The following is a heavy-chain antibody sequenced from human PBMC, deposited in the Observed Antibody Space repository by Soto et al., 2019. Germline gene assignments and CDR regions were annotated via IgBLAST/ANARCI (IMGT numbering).Heavy chain of an antibody. CDR2: IIPIFGTA. V-gene: IGHV1-69*13. CDR3: ASGPFIAAATTDYYGMDV. Sequence: SVKVSCKASGGTFSSYAISWVRQAPGQGLEWMGGIIPIFGTANYAQKFQGRVTITADESTSTAYMELSSLRSEDTAVYYWASGPFIAAATTDYYGMDVWGQGTTVTVSS. J-gene: IGHJ6*02. D-gene: IGHD6-13*01. CDR1: GGTFSSYA.